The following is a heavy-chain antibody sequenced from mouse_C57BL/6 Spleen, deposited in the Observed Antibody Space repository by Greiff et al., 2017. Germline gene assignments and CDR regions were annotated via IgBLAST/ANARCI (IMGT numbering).Heavy chain of an antibody. Sequence: VKLQESGPELVKPGASVKISCKASGYAFSSSWMNWVKQRPGKGLEGIGRIYPGDGDTNYNGKFKGKATLTADKSSSTAYMQLSSLTSEDSAVYFCARENYGSLWYFDVWGTGTTVTVSS. V-gene: IGHV1-82*01. J-gene: IGHJ1*03. CDR1: GYAFSSSW. CDR3: ARENYGSLWYFDV. D-gene: IGHD1-1*01. CDR2: IYPGDGDT.